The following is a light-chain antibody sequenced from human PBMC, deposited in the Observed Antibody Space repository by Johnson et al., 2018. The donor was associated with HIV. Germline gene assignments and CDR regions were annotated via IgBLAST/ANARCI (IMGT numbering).Light chain of an antibody. Sequence: VTISCSGSSSNIGNNYVSWYQQLPGTAPKLLIYDNNKRPSGIPDRFSGSKSGTSATLGITGLQTGDEADYYCGTWDSSLWGVFGTGTKVTVL. CDR2: DNN. J-gene: IGLJ1*01. CDR1: SSNIGNNY. CDR3: GTWDSSLWGV. V-gene: IGLV1-51*01.